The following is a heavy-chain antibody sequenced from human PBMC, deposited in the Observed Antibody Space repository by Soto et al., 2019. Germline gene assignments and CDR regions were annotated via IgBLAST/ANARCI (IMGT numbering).Heavy chain of an antibody. V-gene: IGHV4-34*01. J-gene: IGHJ4*02. Sequence: PSETLSLTCAVYGGSFSGYYWSWIRQPPGKGLEWIGEINHRGTTKYNPSLKSRLTISVDRSKNQFSLILNSVTAADTAVYYCARVDDYWSQGTLVTVSS. CDR2: INHRGTT. CDR3: ARVDDY. CDR1: GGSFSGYY. D-gene: IGHD3-9*01.